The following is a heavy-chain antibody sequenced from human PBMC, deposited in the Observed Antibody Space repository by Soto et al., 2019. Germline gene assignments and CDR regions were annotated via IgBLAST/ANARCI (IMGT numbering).Heavy chain of an antibody. D-gene: IGHD2-2*01. CDR1: GGSISSSSYY. V-gene: IGHV4-39*01. CDR3: ARGNCSSTSCPPGY. CDR2: IYYSGST. Sequence: SETLSLTCTVSGGSISSSSYYWGWIRQPPGKGLEWIGSIYYSGSTYYNPSLKSRVTISVDTSKNQFSLKLSSVTAADTAVYYCARGNCSSTSCPPGYWGQGTLVTVSS. J-gene: IGHJ4*02.